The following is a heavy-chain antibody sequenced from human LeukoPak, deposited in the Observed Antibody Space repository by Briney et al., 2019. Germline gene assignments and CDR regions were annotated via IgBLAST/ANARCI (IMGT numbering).Heavy chain of an antibody. Sequence: PSETLSLTCADYGESFSGYYWSWIRQPPGKGLEWIGEINHSGSTNYNPSLKSGVTISVDTSKNQFSLKLSSVTAADTAVYYCARGNKEEDGDILNYYYYYMDVWGKGTTVIISS. V-gene: IGHV4-34*01. CDR3: ARGNKEEDGDILNYYYYYMDV. CDR2: INHSGST. D-gene: IGHD4-17*01. J-gene: IGHJ6*03. CDR1: GESFSGYY.